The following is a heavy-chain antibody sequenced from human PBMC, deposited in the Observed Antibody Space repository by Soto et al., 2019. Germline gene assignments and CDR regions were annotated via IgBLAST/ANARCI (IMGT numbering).Heavy chain of an antibody. CDR1: GGSISSGGYS. V-gene: IGHV4-30-2*01. D-gene: IGHD2-21*01. Sequence: QLQLQESGSGLVKPSQTLSLTCAVSGGSISSGGYSWSWIRQPPGKGLEWIGYIYHSGSTYYNPSLTRRVTISVDRSKNQFSLKLSSVTAAASAVYYCAGVRGPYCGGECYPPTPNWFDPWGQGTLVTVSS. CDR3: AGVRGPYCGGECYPPTPNWFDP. J-gene: IGHJ5*02. CDR2: IYHSGST.